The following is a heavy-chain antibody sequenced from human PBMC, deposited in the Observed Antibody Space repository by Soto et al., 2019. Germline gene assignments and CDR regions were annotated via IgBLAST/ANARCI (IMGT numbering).Heavy chain of an antibody. CDR1: GGTFSSYA. D-gene: IGHD3-22*01. J-gene: IGHJ6*02. Sequence: GASVKVSCKASGGTFSSYAISWVRPAPGQGLEWMGGIIPIFGTANYAQKFQGRVTITADESTSTAYMELSSLRSEDTAVYYCASSVVVSPNGMDVWGQGTTVTVSS. V-gene: IGHV1-69*13. CDR3: ASSVVVSPNGMDV. CDR2: IIPIFGTA.